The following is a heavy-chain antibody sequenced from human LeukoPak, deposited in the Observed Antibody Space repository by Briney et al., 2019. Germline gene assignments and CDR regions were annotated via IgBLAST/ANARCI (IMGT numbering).Heavy chain of an antibody. CDR3: ARGRDSDYAFDY. D-gene: IGHD4-17*01. Sequence: GGSLRLSCAASGFTFSSYTINCVRQAPGKGLEWVSSISSGSTDIYYADSVKGRFTISRDNAKNSLYLQMNSLRDEDTAVYYCARGRDSDYAFDYWGQGTLVTVSS. CDR2: ISSGSTDI. V-gene: IGHV3-21*01. CDR1: GFTFSSYT. J-gene: IGHJ4*02.